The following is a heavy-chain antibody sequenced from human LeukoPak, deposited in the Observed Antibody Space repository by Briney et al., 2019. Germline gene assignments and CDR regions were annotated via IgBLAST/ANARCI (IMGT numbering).Heavy chain of an antibody. CDR3: ARVWSGYDNWFDP. CDR1: GGSISSSSYY. D-gene: IGHD3-3*01. CDR2: IYYSGST. V-gene: IGHV4-39*07. Sequence: SETLSLTCTVSGGSISSSSYYWGWIRQPPGKGLEWIGSIYYSGSTYYNPSLKSRVTISVDTSKNQFSLKLSSVTAADTAVYYCARVWSGYDNWFDPWGQGTLVTVSS. J-gene: IGHJ5*02.